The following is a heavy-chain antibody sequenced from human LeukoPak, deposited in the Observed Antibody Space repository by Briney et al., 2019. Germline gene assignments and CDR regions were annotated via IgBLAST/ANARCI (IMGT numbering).Heavy chain of an antibody. V-gene: IGHV1-3*01. CDR1: GYTFTSYA. D-gene: IGHD2-15*01. CDR2: INAGNDNT. CDR3: ARDLGYCTGGTCYPNWLDP. J-gene: IGHJ5*02. Sequence: ASVKVSCKASGYTFTSYAMHWVRQAPGQRLEWMGWINAGNDNTKYSQKFQGRVTITGDTSASTAYMELSSLRSEDTAVYYCARDLGYCTGGTCYPNWLDPWGQGTLVTVSS.